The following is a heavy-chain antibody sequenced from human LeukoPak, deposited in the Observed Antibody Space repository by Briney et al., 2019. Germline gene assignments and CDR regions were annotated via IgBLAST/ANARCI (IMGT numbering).Heavy chain of an antibody. CDR2: ISGSGGST. D-gene: IGHD3-16*02. CDR3: AKRVAEDYVWGSYRYYYFDY. CDR1: GFTFSSYA. Sequence: GGSLRLSCAASGFTFSSYAMSWVRQAPGKGLEWVSAISGSGGSTYYADSVKGRFTISRDNSKNTPYLQMNSLRAEDTAVYYCAKRVAEDYVWGSYRYYYFDYWGQGTLVTVSS. J-gene: IGHJ4*02. V-gene: IGHV3-23*01.